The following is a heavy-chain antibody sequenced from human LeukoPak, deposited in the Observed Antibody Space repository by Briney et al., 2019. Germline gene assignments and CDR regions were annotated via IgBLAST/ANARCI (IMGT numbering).Heavy chain of an antibody. CDR3: ARDFALYCSSTSCYASFLDY. CDR2: ISYDGSNK. Sequence: GGSLRLSCAASGFTVSSNYMSWVRQAPGKGLEWVAVISYDGSNKYYADSVKGRFTISRDNSKNTLYLQMNSLRAEDTAVYYCARDFALYCSSTSCYASFLDYWGQGTLVTVSS. V-gene: IGHV3-30-3*01. D-gene: IGHD2-2*01. J-gene: IGHJ4*02. CDR1: GFTVSSNY.